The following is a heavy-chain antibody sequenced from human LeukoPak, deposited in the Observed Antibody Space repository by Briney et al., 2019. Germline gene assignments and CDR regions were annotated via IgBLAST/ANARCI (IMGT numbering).Heavy chain of an antibody. D-gene: IGHD3-22*01. J-gene: IGHJ4*02. CDR1: GFTFSSYA. Sequence: GGSLRLSCAASGFTFSSYAMSWVRQAPGKGLEWVSAISGSGGGTYYADSVKGRFTISRDNSKNTLYLRMNSLRAEDTAVYYCAKSGGSITMIVVVNNFDYWGQGTLVTVSS. V-gene: IGHV3-23*01. CDR3: AKSGGSITMIVVVNNFDY. CDR2: ISGSGGGT.